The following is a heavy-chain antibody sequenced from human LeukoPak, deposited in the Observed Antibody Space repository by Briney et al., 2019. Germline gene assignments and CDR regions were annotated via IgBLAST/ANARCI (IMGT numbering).Heavy chain of an antibody. CDR1: GFTFSNYL. Sequence: PGGSLRLSCAASGFTFSNYLMSWVRQAPGKGREGLANIKQDGSEKDYVDSVKGRFTISRDNAKNSLYLQMKSLRAEDTALYYCAREDQPRGTFDYWGQGILVTVSS. V-gene: IGHV3-7*05. J-gene: IGHJ4*02. CDR2: IKQDGSEK. CDR3: AREDQPRGTFDY. D-gene: IGHD2-15*01.